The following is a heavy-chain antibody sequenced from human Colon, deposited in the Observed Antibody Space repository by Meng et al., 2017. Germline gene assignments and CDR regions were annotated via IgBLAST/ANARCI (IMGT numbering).Heavy chain of an antibody. CDR3: ARHGGYYQDY. Sequence: VHVVWAGPGVVNPSATLSLPFAVSGGSITTNSYWSWVRQSPEKGLEWIGQIDHRGDPYYNPSLKSRVTMSVDRSKSQVSLQLTSVTAADTAVYYCARHGGYYQDYWGQGTLVTVSS. V-gene: IGHV4-4*02. CDR1: GGSITTNSY. D-gene: IGHD4-23*01. CDR2: IDHRGDP. J-gene: IGHJ4*02.